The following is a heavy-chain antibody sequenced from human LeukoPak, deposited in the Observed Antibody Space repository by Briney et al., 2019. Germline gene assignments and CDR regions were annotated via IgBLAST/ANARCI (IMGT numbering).Heavy chain of an antibody. CDR2: IIPIFGTA. Sequence: GASVKVSCKASGGTFSSYAISWVRQAPGQGLEWMGGIIPIFGTANYAQKFQGRVTITADESTSTAYMELSSPRSEDTAVYYCARADSGYDYGWFDPWGQGTLVTVPS. CDR3: ARADSGYDYGWFDP. CDR1: GGTFSSYA. D-gene: IGHD5-12*01. V-gene: IGHV1-69*13. J-gene: IGHJ5*02.